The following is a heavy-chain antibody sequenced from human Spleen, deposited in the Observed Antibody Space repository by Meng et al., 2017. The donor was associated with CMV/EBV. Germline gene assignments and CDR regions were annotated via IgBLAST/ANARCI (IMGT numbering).Heavy chain of an antibody. Sequence: GGSLRLSCKGSGYSFTSYFIGWVRQMPGKGLEWMGIIYPGDSDTRYSPSFQGQVTISADKSISTAYLQWSSLKTSDTAMYYCARGIAAVGTAYYFDYWGQGTLVTVSS. J-gene: IGHJ4*02. CDR1: GYSFTSYF. CDR3: ARGIAAVGTAYYFDY. D-gene: IGHD6-13*01. CDR2: IYPGDSDT. V-gene: IGHV5-51*01.